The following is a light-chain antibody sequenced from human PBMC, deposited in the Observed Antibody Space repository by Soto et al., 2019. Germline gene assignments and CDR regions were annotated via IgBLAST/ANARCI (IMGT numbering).Light chain of an antibody. V-gene: IGLV2-8*01. CDR1: SSDVGAYDS. Sequence: QSVLAQTASASGSRGQSVTISCTGTSSDVGAYDSVSWYQHHPGKAPKPLIYEVSKRSSGVPHRFSGSKSGNTASLTVSGRQAEDEGDYYCSSFATGNSYVFGSGTKVTVL. J-gene: IGLJ1*01. CDR2: EVS. CDR3: SSFATGNSYV.